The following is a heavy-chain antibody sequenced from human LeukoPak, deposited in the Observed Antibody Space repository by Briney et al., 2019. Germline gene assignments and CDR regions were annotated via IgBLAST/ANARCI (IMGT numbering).Heavy chain of an antibody. J-gene: IGHJ6*02. V-gene: IGHV4-39*07. Sequence: SETLSLTCTVSGGSISSSSCYWGWLRQPPGKGLEWTGSIYYSGSTYYHPSLKSRVTIAVDTSKNQFSLNLSSVTAADTAVYYCARSDGGWSPGYYYYGMDFGGQGTTATVSS. D-gene: IGHD6-19*01. CDR3: ARSDGGWSPGYYYYGMDF. CDR2: IYYSGST. CDR1: GGSISSSSCY.